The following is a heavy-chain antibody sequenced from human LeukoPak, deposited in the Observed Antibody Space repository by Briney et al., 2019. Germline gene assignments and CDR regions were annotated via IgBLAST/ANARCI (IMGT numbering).Heavy chain of an antibody. CDR2: IYYSGST. Sequence: SSETLSLTCTVSGGSISSSSFYWGWIRQPPGKGLEWIGCIYYSGSTYYNPSLKSRVTISVDTSKNQFSLKLSSVTAADTAVYYCARRVVPAASYYFDYWGQGTLVTVSS. CDR3: ARRVVPAASYYFDY. CDR1: GGSISSSSFY. J-gene: IGHJ4*02. D-gene: IGHD2-2*01. V-gene: IGHV4-39*01.